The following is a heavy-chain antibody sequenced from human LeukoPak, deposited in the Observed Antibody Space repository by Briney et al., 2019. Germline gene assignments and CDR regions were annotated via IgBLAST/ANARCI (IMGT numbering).Heavy chain of an antibody. CDR3: AAPSGSYYGSGSFSY. CDR2: IKPNSGDT. Sequence: ASVKVSCKASGYVFTGYYMHWVRQAPGQGLEWMGWIKPNSGDTKYAQKFEGRVTMTRDTSISTAYMELSRLRSDDTAVYYCAAPSGSYYGSGSFSYWGQGTLVTVSS. CDR1: GYVFTGYY. J-gene: IGHJ4*02. V-gene: IGHV1-2*02. D-gene: IGHD3-10*01.